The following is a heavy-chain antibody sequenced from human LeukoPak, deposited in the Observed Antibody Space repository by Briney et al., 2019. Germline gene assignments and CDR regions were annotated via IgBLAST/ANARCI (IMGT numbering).Heavy chain of an antibody. D-gene: IGHD1-26*01. CDR3: ARDRVGTTTPFDY. V-gene: IGHV3-74*01. CDR1: VFIFSGYW. CDR2: INTDGSSI. J-gene: IGHJ4*02. Sequence: GGSLRLSCAASVFIFSGYWMHWVRQAPGKGLVWVSRINTDGSSISYADSVKGRFTISRDNAKNSLFLQMNSLRAEDTAGYYCARDRVGTTTPFDYWGQGTLVTVSS.